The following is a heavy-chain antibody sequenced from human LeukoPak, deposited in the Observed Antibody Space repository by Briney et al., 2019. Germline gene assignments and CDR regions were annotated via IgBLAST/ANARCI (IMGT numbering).Heavy chain of an antibody. Sequence: SETLSLTCTVSAGSISGYFWSWIRQPPGKGLEWIGYIYYSGSTNYNPSLKSRVTISVDTSKNQFSLKLSSVTAADTAVYYCARLTSGAYDILTGYYADYWGQGTLVTVSS. CDR1: AGSISGYF. V-gene: IGHV4-59*01. J-gene: IGHJ4*02. D-gene: IGHD3-9*01. CDR3: ARLTSGAYDILTGYYADY. CDR2: IYYSGST.